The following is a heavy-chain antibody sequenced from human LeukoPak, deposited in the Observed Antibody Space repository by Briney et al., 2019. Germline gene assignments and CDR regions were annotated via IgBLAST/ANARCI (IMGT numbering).Heavy chain of an antibody. CDR2: IIPIFGTA. Sequence: ASVKVSCKAPGGTFSSYAISWVRQAPGQGLEWMGGIIPIFGTANYAQKFQGRVTITTDESTSTAYMELSSLRSEDTAVYYCARDSSGSIVPAAIENWFDPWGQGTLVTVSS. V-gene: IGHV1-69*05. D-gene: IGHD2-2*02. CDR1: GGTFSSYA. J-gene: IGHJ5*02. CDR3: ARDSSGSIVPAAIENWFDP.